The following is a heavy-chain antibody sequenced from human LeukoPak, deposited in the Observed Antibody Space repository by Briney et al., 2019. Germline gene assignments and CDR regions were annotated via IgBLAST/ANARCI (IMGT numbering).Heavy chain of an antibody. CDR1: GFTFSDHY. CDR3: ARPSREDNGGYFPFDY. D-gene: IGHD4-23*01. Sequence: PGGSLRLSCAASGFTFSDHYMDWVRQAPGKGLEWVGRTRNKANSYTTEYAASVKGRFTISRDDSQNSLYLQMNSLKTEDTAVYYCARPSREDNGGYFPFDYWGQGTLITVSS. CDR2: TRNKANSYTT. V-gene: IGHV3-72*01. J-gene: IGHJ4*02.